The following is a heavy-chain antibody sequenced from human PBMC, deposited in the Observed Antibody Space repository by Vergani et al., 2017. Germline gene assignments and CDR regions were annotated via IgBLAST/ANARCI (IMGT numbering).Heavy chain of an antibody. CDR1: GGSISSSSYY. Sequence: QLQLQESGPGLVKPSETLSLTCTVSGGSISSSSYYWGWIRQPPGKGLEWIGSFYYSGSTYYNPSLKSRVTISVDTSKNQVSLKLSDVTAAETAVYYCARDSSWSLDYWGQGTLVTVSS. D-gene: IGHD6-6*01. V-gene: IGHV4-39*07. CDR2: FYYSGST. J-gene: IGHJ4*02. CDR3: ARDSSWSLDY.